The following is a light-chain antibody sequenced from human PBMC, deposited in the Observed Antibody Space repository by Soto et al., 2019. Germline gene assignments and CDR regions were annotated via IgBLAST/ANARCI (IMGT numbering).Light chain of an antibody. V-gene: IGKV3-20*01. CDR2: GAS. CDR3: QQFGSSPGFT. CDR1: QSINSRY. Sequence: EIVLTQSPGTLSLSPGERATLSCRASQSINSRYLAWYQQKPGQAPRLLIYGASSRATGIPDRFSGSGSGTCCTLTVSRLEPEDFGVYYCQQFGSSPGFTFGPGTKVDIK. J-gene: IGKJ3*01.